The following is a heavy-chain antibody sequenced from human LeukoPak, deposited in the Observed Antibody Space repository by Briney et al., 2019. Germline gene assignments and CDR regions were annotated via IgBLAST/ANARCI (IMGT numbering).Heavy chain of an antibody. CDR3: AKSFGASLGNLHI. CDR1: GFTFSTYA. J-gene: IGHJ3*02. Sequence: QSGGSLRLSCAASGFTFSTYAMSWIRQAPGKGLEWVSAISGSGGNTYYADSVKGRFTISRGNSKTTLYLQMNSLRAEDTAIYYCAKSFGASLGNLHIWGQGTMVTVSS. D-gene: IGHD3-16*01. V-gene: IGHV3-23*01. CDR2: ISGSGGNT.